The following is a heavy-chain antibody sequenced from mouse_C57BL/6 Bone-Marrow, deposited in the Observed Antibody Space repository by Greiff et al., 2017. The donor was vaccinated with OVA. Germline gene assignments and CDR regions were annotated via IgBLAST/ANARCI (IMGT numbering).Heavy chain of an antibody. CDR2: IDPSDSYT. Sequence: VQLQQPGAELVRPGTSVKLSCKASGYTFTSYWMHWVKQRPGQGLEWIGVIDPSDSYTNYNQKFKGKDTMTVDTSSSTAYMQLSSLTSEDTAVYYCARSYEYDVGGYAMDYWGQGTSVTVSS. J-gene: IGHJ4*01. CDR1: GYTFTSYW. CDR3: ARSYEYDVGGYAMDY. D-gene: IGHD2-4*01. V-gene: IGHV1-59*01.